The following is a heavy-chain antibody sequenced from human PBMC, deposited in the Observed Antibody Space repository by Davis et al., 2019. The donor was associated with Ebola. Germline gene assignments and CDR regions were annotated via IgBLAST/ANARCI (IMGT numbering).Heavy chain of an antibody. V-gene: IGHV5-51*01. CDR3: ARGTNGYNPGGYFDS. Sequence: KVSCKASAYSFTTYWIVWVRQMPGKGLECMGIIFPGDSDTRYSPSFQGQVTISADKSISTAYLQWRSLKASDTAIYYCARGTNGYNPGGYFDSWGQGTLVTVSS. J-gene: IGHJ4*02. CDR2: IFPGDSDT. D-gene: IGHD5-24*01. CDR1: AYSFTTYW.